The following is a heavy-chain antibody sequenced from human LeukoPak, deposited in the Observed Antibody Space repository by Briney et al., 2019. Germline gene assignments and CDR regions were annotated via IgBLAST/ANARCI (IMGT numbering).Heavy chain of an antibody. CDR3: ARDVAAAASHVDY. CDR2: ISTTGNTR. D-gene: IGHD2-15*01. V-gene: IGHV3-48*03. CDR1: GFTFSSCE. J-gene: IGHJ4*02. Sequence: GGSLRLSCAASGFTFSSCEMNWVRQAPGKGLEWVSYISTTGNTRYYADSVKGRFTVSRDNAKNLLYLQMNSLRAEDTAVYYCARDVAAAASHVDYWGQGTLVTVSS.